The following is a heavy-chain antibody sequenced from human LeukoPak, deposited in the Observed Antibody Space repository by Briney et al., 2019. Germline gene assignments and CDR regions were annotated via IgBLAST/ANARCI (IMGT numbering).Heavy chain of an antibody. CDR2: ISSSSSYI. D-gene: IGHD6-19*01. V-gene: IGHV3-21*01. CDR3: ARAVIAVAGRCFDY. J-gene: IGHJ4*02. Sequence: GGSLRLSCAASGFTFSSHSMNWVRQAPGKGLEWVSSISSSSSYIYYADSVKGRFTISRDNAKNSLYLQMNSLRAEDTAVYYCARAVIAVAGRCFDYWGQGTLVTVSS. CDR1: GFTFSSHS.